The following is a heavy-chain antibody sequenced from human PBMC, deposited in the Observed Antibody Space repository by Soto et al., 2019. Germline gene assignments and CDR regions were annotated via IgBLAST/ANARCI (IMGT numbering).Heavy chain of an antibody. CDR2: IIPIFSKT. CDR1: GGTFTTSS. J-gene: IGHJ4*02. D-gene: IGHD7-27*01. CDR3: ATDVVRSTGGDS. V-gene: IGHV1-69*01. Sequence: QVQLVQSGAEVKELGSSVKVSCKTYGGTFTTSSFVWVRQGPGQGLEWMGGIIPIFSKTNFAPKFQGRVTFTADESTRTVYMDLSSLRSEDTAIYYCATDVVRSTGGDSWGQGTLVTVSS.